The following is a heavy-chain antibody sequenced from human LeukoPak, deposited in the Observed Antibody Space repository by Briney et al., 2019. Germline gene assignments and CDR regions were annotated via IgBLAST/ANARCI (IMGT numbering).Heavy chain of an antibody. CDR3: ARDWYDSSGFSLDY. Sequence: GGSLRLSCAASRFTFSSYWMTWVRQAPGKGLEWVANIKQDGSEKFYVDSVKGRFTISRDNAKNSLYLQMNTLRAEDTAVYYCARDWYDSSGFSLDYWGQGTLVTVSS. V-gene: IGHV3-7*01. CDR2: IKQDGSEK. J-gene: IGHJ4*02. CDR1: RFTFSSYW. D-gene: IGHD3-22*01.